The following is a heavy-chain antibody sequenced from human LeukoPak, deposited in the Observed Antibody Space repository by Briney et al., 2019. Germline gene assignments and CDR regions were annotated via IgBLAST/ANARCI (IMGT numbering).Heavy chain of an antibody. J-gene: IGHJ6*02. CDR1: GFTFSGYA. V-gene: IGHV3-23*01. CDR2: ISGSGNRT. CDR3: AKNLYCGGGSCYPSALGMDV. D-gene: IGHD2-15*01. Sequence: PGGSLRLSCAASGFTFSGYAMSWVRQAPGKGLEWVSSISGSGNRTYYADSVKGRFTISRDNSKNTLFLQVNSLRAEDTAVYYCAKNLYCGGGSCYPSALGMDVWGQGTTVTVSS.